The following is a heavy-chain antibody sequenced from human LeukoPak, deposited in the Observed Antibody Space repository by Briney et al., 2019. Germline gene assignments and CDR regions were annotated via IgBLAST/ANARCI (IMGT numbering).Heavy chain of an antibody. CDR1: GFTFSSYA. CDR3: AKDRESSIAAAGPLDGAFDI. CDR2: ISGSGGST. V-gene: IGHV3-23*01. Sequence: GGSLRLSCAASGFTFSSYAMSWVRQAPGKGLEWVSAISGSGGSTYYADAVKGRFTISRDNSKNTLYLQMNSLRAEDTAVYYCAKDRESSIAAAGPLDGAFDIWGQETMVTVSS. D-gene: IGHD6-13*01. J-gene: IGHJ3*02.